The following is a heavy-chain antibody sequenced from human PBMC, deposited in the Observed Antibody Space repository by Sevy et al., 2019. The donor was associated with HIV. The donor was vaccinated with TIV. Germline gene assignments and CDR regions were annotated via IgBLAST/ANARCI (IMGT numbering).Heavy chain of an antibody. CDR1: GGSFSGYY. CDR2: MNHSGST. Sequence: SETLSLTCAVYGGSFSGYYWSWIRQPPGKGLEWIGEMNHSGSTNYNPSLKSRVTVSVDTSKNQFSLKLSSVTAADTAVYYCARVASQDIVATNSIDYWGQGTLVTVSS. D-gene: IGHD5-12*01. CDR3: ARVASQDIVATNSIDY. V-gene: IGHV4-34*01. J-gene: IGHJ4*02.